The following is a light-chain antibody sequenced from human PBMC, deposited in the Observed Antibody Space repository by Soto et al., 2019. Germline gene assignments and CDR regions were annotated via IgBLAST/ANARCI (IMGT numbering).Light chain of an antibody. CDR1: SSDVGGYNY. J-gene: IGLJ1*01. Sequence: QSVLTQAASVSGSPVQSITISFTGTSSDVGGYNYVSWYQQHPCKAPKLMIYEVSNRPSGVSNRFSGSKSGNTASLTISGLQAEDEADYYCSSYTSSSSPYVFGTGTKVTVL. CDR3: SSYTSSSSPYV. CDR2: EVS. V-gene: IGLV2-14*01.